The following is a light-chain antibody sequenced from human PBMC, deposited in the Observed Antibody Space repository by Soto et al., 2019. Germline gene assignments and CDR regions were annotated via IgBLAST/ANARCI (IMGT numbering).Light chain of an antibody. Sequence: IRLLQSPSQLPAPTGDRVPNICWAIQGISSYLAWYQQTPGKTPKNLIYGASTLQSGVPSRFSGSGSGTEFTLTISSLQPEDFATYYCQGHSTYPRTFGQGTKVDIK. CDR3: QGHSTYPRT. V-gene: IGKV1-8*01. CDR2: GAS. J-gene: IGKJ1*01. CDR1: QGISSY.